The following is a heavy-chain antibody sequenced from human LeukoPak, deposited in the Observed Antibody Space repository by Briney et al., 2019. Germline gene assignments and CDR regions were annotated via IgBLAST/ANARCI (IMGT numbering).Heavy chain of an antibody. CDR3: AKDQLWGDYYDTSGYPTFDY. J-gene: IGHJ4*02. D-gene: IGHD3-22*01. CDR1: GFTLSSYG. V-gene: IGHV3-30*18. Sequence: PGRSLRLSCAASGFTLSSYGMHWVRQAPGKGLEWVAVISYDGSNKYYVDSVKGRFTISRDNSKNTPYLQMSSLRAEDTAVYYCAKDQLWGDYYDTSGYPTFDYWGQGTLVTVSS. CDR2: ISYDGSNK.